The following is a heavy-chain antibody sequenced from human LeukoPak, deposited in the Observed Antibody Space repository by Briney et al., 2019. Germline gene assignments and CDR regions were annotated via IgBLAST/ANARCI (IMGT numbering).Heavy chain of an antibody. D-gene: IGHD6-13*01. J-gene: IGHJ4*02. V-gene: IGHV3-7*03. CDR2: IHQNGGTE. CDR1: GFTVSSYW. Sequence: GRSLRLSCAASGFTVSSYWMSWVRQAPGEGLEWVACIHQNGGTEYYVDSVKGRFAISRDNTKNSLYLQMSSLTVEDTAVYYCARDLSSRDAYWGQGTLVTVSS. CDR3: ARDLSSRDAY.